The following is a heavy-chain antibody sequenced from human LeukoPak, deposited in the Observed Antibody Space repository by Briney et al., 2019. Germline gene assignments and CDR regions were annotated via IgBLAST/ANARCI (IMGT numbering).Heavy chain of an antibody. CDR2: IYYRGNA. J-gene: IGHJ4*02. CDR1: GGSIGSSSSY. D-gene: IGHD4-23*01. CDR3: ARLGGGTGGYFDF. Sequence: PSETLSLTCTVSGGSIGSSSSYWGWIRQPPGKGLEWIGSIYYRGNAYYDPSLKSRVTISVDTSKNQFSLRLNSVTAADTAVYYCARLGGGTGGYFDFWGQGTLVTVTS. V-gene: IGHV4-39*01.